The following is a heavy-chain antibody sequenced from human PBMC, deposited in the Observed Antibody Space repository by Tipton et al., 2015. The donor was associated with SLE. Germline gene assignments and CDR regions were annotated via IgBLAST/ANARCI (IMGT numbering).Heavy chain of an antibody. D-gene: IGHD5-24*01. CDR1: GFTFSSYS. CDR3: ARDRDGYIDY. J-gene: IGHJ4*02. Sequence: SLRLSCAASGFTFSSYSMNWVRQAPGKGLEWVSYISSSSSTIYYADSVKGRFTISRDNAKNSLYLQMNSLRAEDTAVYYCARDRDGYIDYWGQGTLVTVSS. V-gene: IGHV3-48*01. CDR2: ISSSSSTI.